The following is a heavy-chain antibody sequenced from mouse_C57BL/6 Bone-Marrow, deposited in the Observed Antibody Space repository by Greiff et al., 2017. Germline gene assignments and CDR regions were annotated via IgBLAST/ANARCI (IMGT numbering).Heavy chain of an antibody. Sequence: EVKLMESGPGLVKPSQSLSLTCSVTGYSITSGYYWNWIRQFPGNKLEWMGYISYDGSNNYNPSLKNRISITRDTSKHQFFLKLNSVTTEDTATYYCARGSGLRPFAYWGQGTLVTVSA. CDR3: ARGSGLRPFAY. J-gene: IGHJ3*01. V-gene: IGHV3-6*01. CDR2: ISYDGSN. CDR1: GYSITSGYY. D-gene: IGHD2-4*01.